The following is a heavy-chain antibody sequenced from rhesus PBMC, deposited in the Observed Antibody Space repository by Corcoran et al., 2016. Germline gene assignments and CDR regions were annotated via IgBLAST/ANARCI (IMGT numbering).Heavy chain of an antibody. CDR1: GYSFTSYW. CDR3: ATTLTVTTSWYFDL. D-gene: IGHD4-23*01. CDR2: IDLSDSDT. J-gene: IGHJ2*01. V-gene: IGHV5-20*01. Sequence: EVQLVQSGAEVKRPGESLKISCKTSGYSFTSYWISWVRQMPGKGLEWMGAIDLSDSDTRYNPSFQGQFTISADKSISTAYLQWSRLKASDTATYYCATTLTVTTSWYFDLWGPGTPITISS.